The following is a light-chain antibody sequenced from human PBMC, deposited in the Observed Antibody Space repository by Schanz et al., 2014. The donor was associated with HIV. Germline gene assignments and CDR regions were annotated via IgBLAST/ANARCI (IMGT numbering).Light chain of an antibody. CDR2: ATS. V-gene: IGKV3-20*01. CDR1: QRLHSAY. CDR3: QSFGGSWGT. J-gene: IGKJ4*01. Sequence: EIVLTQSPGSLSLLPGGSATLSCRASQRLHSAYLAWYQHKPGQPPRLVIYATSTRAAGISDRFSGNGSGTDFTLTISRLEPDDFAMYYCQSFGGSWGTFGGGTKVEI.